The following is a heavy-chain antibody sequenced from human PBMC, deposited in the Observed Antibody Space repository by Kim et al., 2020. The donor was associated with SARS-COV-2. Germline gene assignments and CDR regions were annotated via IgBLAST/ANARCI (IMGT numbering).Heavy chain of an antibody. CDR1: GFTLTTCS. D-gene: IGHD3-22*01. J-gene: IGHJ2*01. V-gene: IGHV3-21*04. Sequence: GGSLRLSCAASGFTLTTCSMNWVRQAPGKGLEWVSSISSSGSFIYYADSVKGRFTISRDIAKNSLHLQMDSLRAEDTAAYYCARYDSSTYSFAFDLWGRG. CDR2: ISSSGSFI. CDR3: ARYDSSTYSFAFDL.